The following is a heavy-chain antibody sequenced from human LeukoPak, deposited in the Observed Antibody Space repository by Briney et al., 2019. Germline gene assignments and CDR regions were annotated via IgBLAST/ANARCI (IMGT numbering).Heavy chain of an antibody. V-gene: IGHV4-4*07. J-gene: IGHJ6*02. D-gene: IGHD6-13*01. CDR2: IYTSGST. CDR1: GGSISSYY. CDR3: AREEYSSSWRNPRLRSPLMDV. Sequence: SETLSLTCTVSGGSISSYYWSWIRQPAGKGLEWIGRIYTSGSTNYNPSLKSRVTMSVDTFKNQFSLKLSSVTAADTAVYYCAREEYSSSWRNPRLRSPLMDVWGQGTTVTVSS.